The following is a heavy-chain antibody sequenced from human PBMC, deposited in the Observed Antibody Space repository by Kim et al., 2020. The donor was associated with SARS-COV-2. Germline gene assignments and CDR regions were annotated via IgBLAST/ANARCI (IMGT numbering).Heavy chain of an antibody. CDR2: IYPGDSDT. CDR1: GYSFTSYW. V-gene: IGHV5-51*01. D-gene: IGHD2-15*01. CDR3: ARPVYCSGGSCSGGFGP. Sequence: GESLKISCKGSGYSFTSYWNGWVRQMPGKGLEWMGIIYPGDSDTRYSPSFHGQIIISADKSISTAYRQWSSLKASDTAMYYCARPVYCSGGSCSGGFGPWGQGALVTVSS. J-gene: IGHJ5*02.